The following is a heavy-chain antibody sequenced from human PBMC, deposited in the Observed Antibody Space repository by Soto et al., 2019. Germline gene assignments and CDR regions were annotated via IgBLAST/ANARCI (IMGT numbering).Heavy chain of an antibody. Sequence: SETLSLTCTVSGGSISSYYWSWIRQPPGKGLEWIGYIYYSGSTNYNPSLKSRVTISVDTSKNQFSLKLSSVTAADTAVYYCARDRLTIFGEGPGGNWFDPWGQGTLVTVSS. J-gene: IGHJ5*02. D-gene: IGHD3-3*01. V-gene: IGHV4-59*01. CDR2: IYYSGST. CDR3: ARDRLTIFGEGPGGNWFDP. CDR1: GGSISSYY.